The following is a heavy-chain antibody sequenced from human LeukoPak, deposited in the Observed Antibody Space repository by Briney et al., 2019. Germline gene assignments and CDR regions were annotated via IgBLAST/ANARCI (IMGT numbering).Heavy chain of an antibody. V-gene: IGHV4-34*01. Sequence: SETLSLTCAVYGGSFSGYYWSWIRQPPGKGLEWIGEINHSGSTNYNPPLKSRVTISVDTSKNQFSLKLNSVTAADTAVYYCARGQILINYWGQGTLVTVSS. J-gene: IGHJ4*02. D-gene: IGHD2-8*01. CDR1: GGSFSGYY. CDR2: INHSGST. CDR3: ARGQILINY.